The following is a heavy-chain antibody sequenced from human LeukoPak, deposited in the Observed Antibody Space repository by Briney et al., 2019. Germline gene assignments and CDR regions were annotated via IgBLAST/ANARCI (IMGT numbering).Heavy chain of an antibody. CDR3: ARSYRYYYDSSGPGGY. CDR2: INPNSGGT. Sequence: ASVKVSCKASGYTFTGYYMHWVRQAPGQGLEWMGWINPNSGGTNYAQKFQGRVTMTRDTSISTAYMELSRLRSDDTAVYYCARSYRYYYDSSGPGGYWGRGTLVTVSS. J-gene: IGHJ4*02. D-gene: IGHD3-22*01. V-gene: IGHV1-2*02. CDR1: GYTFTGYY.